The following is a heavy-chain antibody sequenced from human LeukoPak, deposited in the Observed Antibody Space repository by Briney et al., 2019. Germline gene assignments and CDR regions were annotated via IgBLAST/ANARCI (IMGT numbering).Heavy chain of an antibody. Sequence: PGGSLRLSCAASGCPFNVYSMHWVRQAPGKGLEWVALISFDGSNKYYADSVKGRFTISRDNSKNTLYLQMNSLRAEDTAVYYCARDFYNSAWYRLDYWGQGTLVTVSS. CDR1: GCPFNVYS. D-gene: IGHD6-19*01. CDR3: ARDFYNSAWYRLDY. J-gene: IGHJ4*02. V-gene: IGHV3-30-3*01. CDR2: ISFDGSNK.